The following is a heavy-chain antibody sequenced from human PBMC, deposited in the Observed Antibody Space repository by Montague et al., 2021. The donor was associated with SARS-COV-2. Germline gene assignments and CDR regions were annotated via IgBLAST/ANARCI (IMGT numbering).Heavy chain of an antibody. CDR2: INHSGST. J-gene: IGHJ6*03. V-gene: IGHV4-34*01. D-gene: IGHD2-2*01. Sequence: SETLSLTCAVYGGSFSGYYWSWIRQPPGKGLEWIGEINHSGSTNXNPSLKSRVTISVDMSKNQFSLKLSSVTAADTAVYYCARARQDVVVPALGIGAYYYYYYMDVWGKGTTVTVSS. CDR1: GGSFSGYY. CDR3: ARARQDVVVPALGIGAYYYYYYMDV.